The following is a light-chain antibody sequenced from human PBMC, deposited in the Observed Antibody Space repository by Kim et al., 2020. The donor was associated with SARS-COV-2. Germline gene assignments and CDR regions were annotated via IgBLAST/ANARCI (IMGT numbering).Light chain of an antibody. Sequence: SPGERGVPSCSGRKRSSSSSLAWYQQKPGKGPRLLIYGGSNMETGIADRFSGSGSGTDFTLTISRLEPEDVAAYYCLKYGSAPWTFGQGTKVDIK. V-gene: IGKV3-20*01. CDR1: KRSSSSS. CDR3: LKYGSAPWT. J-gene: IGKJ1*01. CDR2: GGS.